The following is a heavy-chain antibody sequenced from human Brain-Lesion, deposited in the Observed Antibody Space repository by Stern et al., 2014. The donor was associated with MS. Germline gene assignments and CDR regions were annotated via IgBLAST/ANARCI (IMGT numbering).Heavy chain of an antibody. Sequence: QVQLVQSGAEVKKPGASVKVSCKASGYTFSSYAITWVRQASGHGLEWMGWMNPYSGNTGYAQKFKGRVSMTSDPSISTVYMELTSLTSDDTAVYFCARAVRNQLLSEYWGQGTLVTVSS. D-gene: IGHD2-2*01. CDR3: ARAVRNQLLSEY. V-gene: IGHV1-8*01. J-gene: IGHJ4*02. CDR1: GYTFSSYA. CDR2: MNPYSGNT.